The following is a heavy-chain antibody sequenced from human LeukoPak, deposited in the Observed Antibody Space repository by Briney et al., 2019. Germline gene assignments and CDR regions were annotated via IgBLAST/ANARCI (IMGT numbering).Heavy chain of an antibody. CDR3: ARGTVVVVPAAPNYYYYMDV. CDR2: INPSGGST. CDR1: GYTFTSYY. D-gene: IGHD2-2*01. Sequence: ASVKVSCKASGYTFTSYYMHWVRQAPGQGLEWMGIINPSGGSTSYAQKFQGRVTITRNTSISTAYMELSSLRSEDTAVYYCARGTVVVVPAAPNYYYYMDVWGKGTTVTVSS. J-gene: IGHJ6*03. V-gene: IGHV1-46*01.